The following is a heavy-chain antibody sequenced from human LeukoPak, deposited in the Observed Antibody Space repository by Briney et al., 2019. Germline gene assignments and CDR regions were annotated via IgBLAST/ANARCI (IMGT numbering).Heavy chain of an antibody. CDR1: GFTFSSYW. Sequence: GGSLRLSCAASGFTFSSYWMHWVRQAPGKGLEWVSAISGSIGSTYYADSVKGRFTISRDNSKNTLYLEMNSLRAEDTALYYCAKDVRSGWLQAFDLWGRGTLVTVSS. V-gene: IGHV3-23*01. CDR2: ISGSIGST. D-gene: IGHD5-12*01. J-gene: IGHJ2*01. CDR3: AKDVRSGWLQAFDL.